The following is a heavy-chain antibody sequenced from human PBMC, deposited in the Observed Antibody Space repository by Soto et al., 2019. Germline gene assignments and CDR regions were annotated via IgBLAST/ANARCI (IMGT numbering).Heavy chain of an antibody. V-gene: IGHV4-59*01. D-gene: IGHD5-12*01. CDR2: IYYSGST. CDR1: VCSMSSYY. CDR3: ERGPQWLRSDNWFDP. Sequence: SETLSLSCTVSVCSMSSYYWSWIRPSPGKGLEWIGYIYYSGSTNYNPSLKSRVTISVDTSKNEFSLKIGSVTTADTAVYYCERGPQWLRSDNWFDPWGQGNLVTVSS. J-gene: IGHJ5*02.